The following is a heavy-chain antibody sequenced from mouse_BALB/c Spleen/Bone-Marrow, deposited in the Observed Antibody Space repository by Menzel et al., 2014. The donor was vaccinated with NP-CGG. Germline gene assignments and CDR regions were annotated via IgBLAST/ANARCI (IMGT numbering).Heavy chain of an antibody. D-gene: IGHD2-13*01. CDR2: INPSNGGT. Sequence: VQRVESGAELVKPGASVKLSCKASGYTFTSYWMHWVKLRPGQGLEWIGEINPSNGGTNYNEKFKDKATLTTDKSSTTAFMQLSRLTSEDSAVYFCARGDYNYYFDYWGQGTTLTVSS. CDR1: GYTFTSYW. V-gene: IGHV1-53*01. J-gene: IGHJ2*01. CDR3: ARGDYNYYFDY.